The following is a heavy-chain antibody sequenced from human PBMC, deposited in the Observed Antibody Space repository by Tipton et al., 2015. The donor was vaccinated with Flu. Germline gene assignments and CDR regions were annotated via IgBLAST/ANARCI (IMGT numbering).Heavy chain of an antibody. CDR1: GFTFSSYG. J-gene: IGHJ6*02. Sequence: QLVQSGGGVVQPGGSLRLSCAASGFTFSSYGMHWVRQAPGKGLEWVAFIRYDGSNKYYADSVKGRFTISRDNSKNTLHLQMNSLRAEDTAVYYCAKEEGYCSSTSCQITYYYYGMDVRGQGTTVTVSS. CDR2: IRYDGSNK. V-gene: IGHV3-30*02. D-gene: IGHD2-2*01. CDR3: AKEEGYCSSTSCQITYYYYGMDV.